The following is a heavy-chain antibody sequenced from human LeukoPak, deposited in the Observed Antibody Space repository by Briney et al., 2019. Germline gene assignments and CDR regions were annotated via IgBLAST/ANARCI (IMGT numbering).Heavy chain of an antibody. Sequence: SETLSLTCTVSGGSISSSSYYWGWIRQPPGKGLEWIGSIYYSGSTYYNPSLKSRVTISVDTSKNQFSLKLSSVTAADTAVYYCARHSSWFDPWGQGTLVTVSS. CDR2: IYYSGST. CDR3: ARHSSWFDP. D-gene: IGHD2-2*01. J-gene: IGHJ5*02. CDR1: GGSISSSSYY. V-gene: IGHV4-39*01.